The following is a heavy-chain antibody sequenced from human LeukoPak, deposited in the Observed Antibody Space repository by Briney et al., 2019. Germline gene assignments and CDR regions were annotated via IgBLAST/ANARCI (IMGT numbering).Heavy chain of an antibody. CDR1: GFTFSSYW. V-gene: IGHV3-23*01. CDR3: AKRRYSYGSTPFCY. D-gene: IGHD5-18*01. J-gene: IGHJ4*03. CDR2: ISGSGGST. Sequence: GGSLRLSCAASGFTFSSYWMHWVRQAPGKGLEWVSAISGSGGSTYYADSVKGRFTISRDNSKNTLYLQMNSLRAEDTAVYYCAKRRYSYGSTPFCYWGQGTLVTGSS.